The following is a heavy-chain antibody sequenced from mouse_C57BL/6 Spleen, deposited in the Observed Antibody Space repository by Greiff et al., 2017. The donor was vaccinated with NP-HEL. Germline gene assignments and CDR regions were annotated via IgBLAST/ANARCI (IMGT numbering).Heavy chain of an antibody. J-gene: IGHJ4*01. CDR3: ATGYYGARGAMDY. Sequence: QVQLKQSGPELVKPGASVKISCKASGYAFSSSWMNWVKQRPGKGLEWIGRIYPGDGDTNYNGKFKGKATRTADKSSSTAYMQLSSLTSEDSAVYFCATGYYGARGAMDYWGQGTSVTVSS. V-gene: IGHV1-82*01. D-gene: IGHD1-1*01. CDR2: IYPGDGDT. CDR1: GYAFSSSW.